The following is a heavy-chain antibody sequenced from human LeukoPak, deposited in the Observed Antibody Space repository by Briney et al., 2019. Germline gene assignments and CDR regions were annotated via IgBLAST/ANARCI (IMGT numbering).Heavy chain of an antibody. CDR2: IIPIFGTA. V-gene: IGHV1-69*13. D-gene: IGHD5-18*01. Sequence: SVKVSCKASGYTFSSYAISWVRQAPGQGLEWMGGIIPIFGTATYAQQFQGRVTITADESTSTAYMELSSLRSADTAVYYCARGSVEGYSYGYLGIDYWGQGTLVTVSS. CDR3: ARGSVEGYSYGYLGIDY. J-gene: IGHJ4*02. CDR1: GYTFSSYA.